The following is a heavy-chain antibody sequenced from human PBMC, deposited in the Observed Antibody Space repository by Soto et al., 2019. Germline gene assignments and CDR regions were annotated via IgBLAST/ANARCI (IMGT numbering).Heavy chain of an antibody. J-gene: IGHJ5*02. CDR2: IGGNGGST. CDR3: ARVVTIFRLFDP. Sequence: PGGSLRLSCAASGFTFSSYAMHWVRQAPGKGLEYVSLIGGNGGSTYYANSVKGRFTISRDNSKNTVYLQMGSLRAEDMAVYYCARVVTIFRLFDPWAQGTLVTVSS. CDR1: GFTFSSYA. V-gene: IGHV3-64*01. D-gene: IGHD3-3*01.